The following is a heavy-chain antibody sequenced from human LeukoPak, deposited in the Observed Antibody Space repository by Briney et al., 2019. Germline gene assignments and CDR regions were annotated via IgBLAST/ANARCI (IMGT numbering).Heavy chain of an antibody. CDR3: AKKDTSVFDY. Sequence: GSLGLSCAASGFTFSGYWMNWVRQAPGKGLEWVANINQDGSEKNYVDSVKGRFTISRDNSKNTLYLQMNSLRAEDTAVYYCAKKDTSVFDYWGQGTLVTVSS. J-gene: IGHJ4*02. CDR2: INQDGSEK. D-gene: IGHD2-21*01. V-gene: IGHV3-7*01. CDR1: GFTFSGYW.